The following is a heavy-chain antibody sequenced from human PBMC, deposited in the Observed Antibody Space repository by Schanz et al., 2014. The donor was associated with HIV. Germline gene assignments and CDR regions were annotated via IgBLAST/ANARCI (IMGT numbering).Heavy chain of an antibody. CDR2: ISSSGRTI. J-gene: IGHJ4*02. D-gene: IGHD6-19*01. V-gene: IGHV3-11*01. CDR3: ARGLTRYSSGWYHFDY. CDR1: GFIFSDYY. Sequence: QVQLVESGGGLVKPGGSLRLSCAVSGFIFSDYYMSWIRQAPGKGLEWVSYISSSGRTIYYADSVKGRFTISRDNAKNSLYLQMNSLRVEDTAVYYCARGLTRYSSGWYHFDYWGQGTLVSVSS.